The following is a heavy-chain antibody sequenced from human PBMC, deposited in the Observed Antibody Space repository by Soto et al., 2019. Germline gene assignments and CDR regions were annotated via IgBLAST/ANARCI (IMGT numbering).Heavy chain of an antibody. D-gene: IGHD2-15*01. CDR3: AREGDCSGGSCHNYYYYYYGMDV. V-gene: IGHV1-18*01. CDR1: GYTFTSYG. Sequence: GGSVKVSCKASGYTFTSYGIRWVRQAPGQGVEWMGWISAYNGNTNYAQKLQGRVTMTTDTSTSTAYMELRSLRSDDTAVYYCAREGDCSGGSCHNYYYYYYGMDVWGQGTTVTVSS. CDR2: ISAYNGNT. J-gene: IGHJ6*02.